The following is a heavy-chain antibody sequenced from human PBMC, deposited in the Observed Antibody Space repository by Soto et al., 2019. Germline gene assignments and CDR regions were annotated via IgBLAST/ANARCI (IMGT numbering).Heavy chain of an antibody. CDR3: ARDQLSSGLYVWFDP. CDR2: IYYSGST. D-gene: IGHD6-25*01. Sequence: SETLSLTCTVSGGSISSGGYYWSWIRQHPGKGLEWIGYIYYSGSTYYNPSLKSLVTISVDTSKNQFSLKLSSVTAADTAVYYCARDQLSSGLYVWFDPWGQGTLVTVSS. CDR1: GGSISSGGYY. J-gene: IGHJ5*02. V-gene: IGHV4-31*01.